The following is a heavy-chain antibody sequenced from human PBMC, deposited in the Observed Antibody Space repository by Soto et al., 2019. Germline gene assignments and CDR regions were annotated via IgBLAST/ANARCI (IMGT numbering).Heavy chain of an antibody. V-gene: IGHV1-69*01. Sequence: QVQLVQSGAEVKKPGSSVKVSCKASGGTFSSYAISWVRQAPGQGLEWMGGIIPIFGTANYAQKFQGRVTITADESTRTAYMEHRSLRYEETAVYYCSRRPEYNGRLSKYNWFDHWGQGTLVTVS. CDR3: SRRPEYNGRLSKYNWFDH. CDR2: IIPIFGTA. D-gene: IGHD1-20*01. CDR1: GGTFSSYA. J-gene: IGHJ5*02.